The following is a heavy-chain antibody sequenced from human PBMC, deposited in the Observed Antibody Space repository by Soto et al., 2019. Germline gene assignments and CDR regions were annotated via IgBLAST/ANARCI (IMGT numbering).Heavy chain of an antibody. CDR2: IKQDGSEK. CDR1: GFTFSSYW. Sequence: PGGSLRLSCAASGFTFSSYWRSWVRQAPGKGLEWVANIKQDGSEKYYVDSVKGRFTISRDNAKNSLYLQMNSLRAEDKAVYYCARESQGLLNDYWGQGTLVTVSS. J-gene: IGHJ4*02. V-gene: IGHV3-7*01. CDR3: ARESQGLLNDY. D-gene: IGHD6-25*01.